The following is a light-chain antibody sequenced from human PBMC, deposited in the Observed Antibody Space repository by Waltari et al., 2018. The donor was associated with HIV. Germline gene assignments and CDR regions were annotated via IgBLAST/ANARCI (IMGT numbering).Light chain of an antibody. V-gene: IGLV2-11*01. J-gene: IGLJ3*02. CDR2: DVT. CDR1: SSDVGGYNY. CDR3: CSYAGNYPVL. Sequence: QSSLTQPRPVSGAPGQAVPISCTGTSSDVGGYNYVSRYQQNPGKAPKFIIYDVTKRPSGVPDRFSGSKSGNTASLTISGLQAEDEADYYCCSYAGNYPVLFGGGTKLTVL.